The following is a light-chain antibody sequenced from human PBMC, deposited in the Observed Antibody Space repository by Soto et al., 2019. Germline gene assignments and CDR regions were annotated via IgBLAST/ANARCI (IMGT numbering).Light chain of an antibody. CDR2: KAS. Sequence: DIQMTQSPSTLSAYVGDRVTITCRASQSISSWLAWYQQKPGKAPKLLIYKASSLESGVPSRFSGSGSGTEFTLTISSLQPDDFVTYYCQQYDQGWTFGQGTKVEIK. V-gene: IGKV1-5*03. J-gene: IGKJ1*01. CDR1: QSISSW. CDR3: QQYDQGWT.